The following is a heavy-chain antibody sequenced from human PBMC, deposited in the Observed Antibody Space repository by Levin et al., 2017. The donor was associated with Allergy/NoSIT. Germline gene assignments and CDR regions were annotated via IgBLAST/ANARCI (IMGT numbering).Heavy chain of an antibody. CDR1: GFTFGDYT. V-gene: IGHV3-49*04. CDR3: TRGYSYDSY. CDR2: IRSKAYGGAT. D-gene: IGHD5-18*01. J-gene: IGHJ4*02. Sequence: SGGSLRLSCAASGFTFGDYTINWVRQAPGKGLEWLSFIRSKAYGGATEYAASVKGRFTISRDDSKSIAYLQMNSLKTEDTAVYYCTRGYSYDSYWGQGTLVTVSS.